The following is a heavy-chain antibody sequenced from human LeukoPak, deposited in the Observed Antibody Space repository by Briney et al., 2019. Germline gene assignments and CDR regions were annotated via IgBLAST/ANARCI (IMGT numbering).Heavy chain of an antibody. Sequence: ASVKVSCKASGFTFTSSSMQWVRQARGQPLEWIGWIVVGSGNTNYAQKFQGRVTFTRDMSTSTAYMELSSLRSEDTAVYYCARPRHEEFHAFDIWGHGTMVTVSS. CDR3: ARPRHEEFHAFDI. V-gene: IGHV1-58*02. CDR1: GFTFTSSS. CDR2: IVVGSGNT. J-gene: IGHJ3*02.